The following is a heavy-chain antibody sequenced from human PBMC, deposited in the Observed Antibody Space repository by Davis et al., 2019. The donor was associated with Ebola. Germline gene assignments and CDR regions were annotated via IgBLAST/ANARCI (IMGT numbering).Heavy chain of an antibody. CDR2: ISYDGSNK. D-gene: IGHD3-10*01. V-gene: IGHV3-30*18. Sequence: GESLKISCAASGFTFSSYGMHWVRQAPGKGLEWVAVISYDGSNKYYADSVKGRFTISRDNSKNTLYLQMNSLRAEDTAVYYCANFYGSGSYYNDYWGQGTLVTVSS. CDR3: ANFYGSGSYYNDY. J-gene: IGHJ4*02. CDR1: GFTFSSYG.